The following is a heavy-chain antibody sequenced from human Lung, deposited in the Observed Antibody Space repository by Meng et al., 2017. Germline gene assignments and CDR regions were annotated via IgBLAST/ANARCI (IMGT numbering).Heavy chain of an antibody. V-gene: IGHV1-2*06. CDR2: INPKSGDT. CDR1: GYTFPDYW. D-gene: IGHD6-13*01. J-gene: IGHJ4*02. CDR3: ARDEDISAAGKLFGDY. Sequence: VPRVPSGAAVTKPGASGKGSCKASGYTFPDYWLHWVRRAPGQGLEWMGRINPKSGDTHYAQRFQGRVTMTGDTSISTAYMELSGLRSDDTAMYYCARDEDISAAGKLFGDYWGQGTLVTVSS.